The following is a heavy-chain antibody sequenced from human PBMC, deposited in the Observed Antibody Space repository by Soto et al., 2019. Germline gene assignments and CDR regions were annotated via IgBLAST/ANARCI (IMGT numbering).Heavy chain of an antibody. D-gene: IGHD4-17*01. CDR3: SRGPYRDYEDH. V-gene: IGHV1-46*03. CDR2: INPSDATT. J-gene: IGHJ4*02. Sequence: QVQLVQSGAEVREPGASVRVSCRASGYTFTSYYVHWVRQAPGQGLEWMGIINPSDATTSYAPKFQGRVTVTRDTSTSTVYMEVNSLRSEDTAVYYCSRGPYRDYEDHWGQGTLVTVSS. CDR1: GYTFTSYY.